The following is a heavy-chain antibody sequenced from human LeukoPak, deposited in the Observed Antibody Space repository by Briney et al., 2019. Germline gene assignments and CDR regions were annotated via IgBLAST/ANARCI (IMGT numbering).Heavy chain of an antibody. Sequence: GGSLRLSCAASGFSFNNYAMSWVRQAPGKGLEWVSAISGSGGSTYYADSVKGRFTISRDNSKNTLYLQMNSLRAEDTAVYYCAKGNIVGATSDAFDIWGQGTMVTVSS. V-gene: IGHV3-23*01. CDR3: AKGNIVGATSDAFDI. CDR2: ISGSGGST. D-gene: IGHD1-26*01. CDR1: GFSFNNYA. J-gene: IGHJ3*02.